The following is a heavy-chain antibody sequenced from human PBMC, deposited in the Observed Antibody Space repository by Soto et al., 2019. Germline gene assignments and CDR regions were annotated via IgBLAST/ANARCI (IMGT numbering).Heavy chain of an antibody. D-gene: IGHD3-3*01. CDR3: ARDPRFWSGIDY. CDR1: GYTFTSYA. CDR2: INAGNGNT. Sequence: ASVNVSCKASGYTFTSYAMHWVRQAPGQRLEWMGWINAGNGNTKYSQKFQGRVTITRDTSASTAYMELSSLRSEDTAVYYCARDPRFWSGIDYWGQGTLVTVSS. V-gene: IGHV1-3*01. J-gene: IGHJ4*02.